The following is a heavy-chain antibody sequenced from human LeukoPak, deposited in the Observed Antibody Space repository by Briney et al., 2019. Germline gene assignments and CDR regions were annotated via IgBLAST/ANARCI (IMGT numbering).Heavy chain of an antibody. D-gene: IGHD5-12*01. CDR3: ATLARSGYEYYYYYYYMDV. CDR1: GYTLTELS. CDR2: FDPGDGET. J-gene: IGHJ6*03. Sequence: ASVKVSCKVSGYTLTELSMHWVRQAPGKGLEWMGGFDPGDGETIYAQKFQGRVTMTEDTSTDTAYMELSSLRSEDTAVYYCATLARSGYEYYYYYYYMDVWGKGTTVTVSS. V-gene: IGHV1-24*01.